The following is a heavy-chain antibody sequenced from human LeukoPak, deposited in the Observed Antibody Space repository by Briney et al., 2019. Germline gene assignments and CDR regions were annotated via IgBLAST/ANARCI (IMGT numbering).Heavy chain of an antibody. J-gene: IGHJ5*02. CDR1: GGSLSSYY. Sequence: SETLSLTCTVSGGSLSSYYWSWLRQPPGKGLEWIGYIYYSGSTNYNPSLKSRVTISVDTSKNQFSLKLSSVTAADTAVYYCAREGPYYYDSSGYYPWGQGTLVTVSS. CDR2: IYYSGST. V-gene: IGHV4-59*01. CDR3: AREGPYYYDSSGYYP. D-gene: IGHD3-22*01.